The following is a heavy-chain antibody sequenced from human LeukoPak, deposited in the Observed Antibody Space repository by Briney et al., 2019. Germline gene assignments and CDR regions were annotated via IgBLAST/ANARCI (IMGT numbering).Heavy chain of an antibody. V-gene: IGHV3-23*01. J-gene: IGHJ2*01. D-gene: IGHD1-20*01. CDR2: ISGSGGST. Sequence: GGSLRLSCAASGFTFSSYAMSWVRQAPGKGLEWVSAISGSGGSTYYADSVKGRFTISRDNSRNTLYLQMNSLRAEDTAVYYSAKGGVTGVYWHFDLWGRGTLVTVSS. CDR3: AKGGVTGVYWHFDL. CDR1: GFTFSSYA.